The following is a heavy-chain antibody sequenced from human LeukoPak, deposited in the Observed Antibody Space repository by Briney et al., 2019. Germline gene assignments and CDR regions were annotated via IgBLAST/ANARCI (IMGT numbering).Heavy chain of an antibody. V-gene: IGHV3-23*01. D-gene: IGHD3-22*01. CDR3: ARDRLQVYDSSGYSTYYYGMDV. J-gene: IGHJ6*02. CDR1: GFSFSSYA. CDR2: ISGGAGST. Sequence: GGSLRLSCGASGFSFSSYAMSWVRQAPGKGLEWVSAISGGAGSTFYADYADSVEGRFTISRDNSKNMLYLQMNSLRAEDTAVYYCARDRLQVYDSSGYSTYYYGMDVWGQGTTVTVSS.